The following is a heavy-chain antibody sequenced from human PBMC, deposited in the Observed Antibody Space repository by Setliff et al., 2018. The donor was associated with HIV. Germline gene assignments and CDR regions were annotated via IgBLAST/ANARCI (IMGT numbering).Heavy chain of an antibody. CDR3: AKCGGDTCYSASWYFDY. CDR1: GFTVSSNY. CDR2: IRYDGSNQ. Sequence: GGSLRLSCAASGFTVSSNYMSWVRQAPGKGLEWVSVIRYDGSNQYYADSVKGRFTISRDNSKNTLYLQMNSLRAEDTAVYYCAKCGGDTCYSASWYFDYWGQGTLVTVSS. V-gene: IGHV3-30*02. D-gene: IGHD2-21*01. J-gene: IGHJ4*02.